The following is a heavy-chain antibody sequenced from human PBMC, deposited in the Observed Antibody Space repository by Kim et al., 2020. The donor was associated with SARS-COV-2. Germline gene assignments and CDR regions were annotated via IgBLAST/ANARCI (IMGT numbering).Heavy chain of an antibody. D-gene: IGHD6-13*01. Sequence: NPTEAQGFTGRFVVSLDTSVSTAYLQISSLRAEDTAVYYCAARYSSSYFDLWGRGTLVTVSS. J-gene: IGHJ2*01. CDR2: NP. V-gene: IGHV7-4-1*02. CDR3: AARYSSSYFDL.